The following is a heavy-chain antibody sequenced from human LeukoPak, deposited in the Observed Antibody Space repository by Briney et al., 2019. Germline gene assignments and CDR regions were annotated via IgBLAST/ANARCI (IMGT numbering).Heavy chain of an antibody. CDR2: ISFSGST. D-gene: IGHD3-22*01. V-gene: IGHV4-39*01. Sequence: PSETLSLTCTVSGGSISSSSYYWGWIRQPPGKGLEWIGSISFSGSTYYNPSLKSRVTISVDTSKNQFSLKLSSVTAADTAVYYCARHLNYYDSSGYGYFDLWGRGTLVTVSS. J-gene: IGHJ2*01. CDR1: GGSISSSSYY. CDR3: ARHLNYYDSSGYGYFDL.